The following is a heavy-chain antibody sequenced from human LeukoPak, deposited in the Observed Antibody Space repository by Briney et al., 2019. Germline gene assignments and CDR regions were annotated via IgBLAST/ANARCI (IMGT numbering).Heavy chain of an antibody. CDR2: INPNSGGT. J-gene: IGHJ4*02. CDR3: ARARCTNGVCYTFDY. Sequence: ASVKVSCKASGYTFTCYYMHWVRQAPGQGLEWMGWINPNSGGTNYAQKFQGRVTMTRDTSISTAYMELSRLRSDDTAVYYCARARCTNGVCYTFDYWGQGTLVTVSS. D-gene: IGHD2-8*01. V-gene: IGHV1-2*02. CDR1: GYTFTCYY.